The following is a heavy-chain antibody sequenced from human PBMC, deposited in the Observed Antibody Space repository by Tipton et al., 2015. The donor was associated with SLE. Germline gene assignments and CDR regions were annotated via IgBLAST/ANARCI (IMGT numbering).Heavy chain of an antibody. CDR2: IHYSGST. D-gene: IGHD3-9*01. Sequence: TLSLTCTVSGGSISNYYWSWIRQPPGKGLEWIGYIHYSGSTNYNPSLKSRVTISVDTSKNQFSLKLSSVTAADTAVYYCASGILTGNAAFDIWGPGTMVTVSS. CDR3: ASGILTGNAAFDI. J-gene: IGHJ3*02. V-gene: IGHV4-59*12. CDR1: GGSISNYY.